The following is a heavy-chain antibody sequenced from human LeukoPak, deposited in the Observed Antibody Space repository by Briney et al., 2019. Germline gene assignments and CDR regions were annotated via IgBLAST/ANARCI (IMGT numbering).Heavy chain of an antibody. CDR1: VYTFTVYY. V-gene: IGHV1-2*02. Sequence: ASVKVSCKASVYTFTVYYMHWVRQAPGQGLEWMGWINPNSGGTNYAQKFQGRVTMTMDTSISTAYMELSRLRSDDTAVYYCARDPYGSGSYYNVDDAFDIWGQGTMVTVSS. D-gene: IGHD3-10*01. CDR2: INPNSGGT. J-gene: IGHJ3*02. CDR3: ARDPYGSGSYYNVDDAFDI.